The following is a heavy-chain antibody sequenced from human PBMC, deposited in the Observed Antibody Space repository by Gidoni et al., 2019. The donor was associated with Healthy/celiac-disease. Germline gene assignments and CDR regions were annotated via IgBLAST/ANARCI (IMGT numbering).Heavy chain of an antibody. D-gene: IGHD1-26*01. Sequence: QVQLVESGGGVVQPGRSLRLSCAASGFPFCSSAMQWVRQAPGKALEWVAVISYDGSNKYYADSVKGRFTISRDNSKITLYLQMSSLRAEDTAVYYCARTEWGPQPPRVHYFDYWGQGTLVTDSS. V-gene: IGHV3-30-3*01. CDR1: GFPFCSSA. J-gene: IGHJ4*02. CDR2: ISYDGSNK. CDR3: ARTEWGPQPPRVHYFDY.